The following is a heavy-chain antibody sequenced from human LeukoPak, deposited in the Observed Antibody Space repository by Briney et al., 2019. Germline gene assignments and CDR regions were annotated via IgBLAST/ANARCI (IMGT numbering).Heavy chain of an antibody. Sequence: ASVRVSCKASGYTFNSYGISWVRQAPGQGLEWMGWISAYNGNTKYAQNFLGRVTMTTDTSRRTVYVELRSLTSDDTAVYYCARDFLYYDILTGPDHWGQGTLVTVSS. D-gene: IGHD3-9*01. J-gene: IGHJ5*02. CDR1: GYTFNSYG. CDR2: ISAYNGNT. V-gene: IGHV1-18*01. CDR3: ARDFLYYDILTGPDH.